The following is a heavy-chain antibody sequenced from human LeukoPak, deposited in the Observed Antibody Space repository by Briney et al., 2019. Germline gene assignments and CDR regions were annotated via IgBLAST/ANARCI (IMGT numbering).Heavy chain of an antibody. CDR1: GFTFNDYG. CDR2: INWNGGTT. V-gene: IGHV3-20*04. D-gene: IGHD3-22*01. J-gene: IGHJ4*02. Sequence: GGSLRLSCAASGFTFNDYGMSWVRQGPGKGLEWVSGINWNGGTTGYADSVRGRFTISRDNAKNSLYLQMNSPRAEDTALYYCARDKHYYDSSNYVWGQGTLVTVSS. CDR3: ARDKHYYDSSNYV.